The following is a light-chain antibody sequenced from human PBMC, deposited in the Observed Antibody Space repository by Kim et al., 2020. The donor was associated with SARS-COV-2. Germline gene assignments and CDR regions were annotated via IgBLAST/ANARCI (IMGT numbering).Light chain of an antibody. CDR3: QSFDSSLSGWV. V-gene: IGLV1-40*01. CDR2: NNN. J-gene: IGLJ3*02. CDR1: SSNIGAPYD. Sequence: RVTSACTGSSSNIGAPYDVHWYQQFPGTAPRVLISNNNKRPTGVPDRFSGSKSGTSASLAISGLQAEDEADYYCQSFDSSLSGWVFGGGTQLTVL.